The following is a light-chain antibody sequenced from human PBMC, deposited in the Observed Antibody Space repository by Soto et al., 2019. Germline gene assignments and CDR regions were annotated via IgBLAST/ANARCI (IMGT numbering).Light chain of an antibody. CDR1: SNDVGGYNY. CDR2: EVS. Sequence: QSALTQPASVSGSPGQSITISCTGTSNDVGGYNYVSWFQQHPGKAPKLMIYEVSNRPSGVSDRFSGSRPGNTASLTISGLQAEDEADYYCSSYTSSSLFVFGTGTKVTVL. V-gene: IGLV2-14*01. CDR3: SSYTSSSLFV. J-gene: IGLJ1*01.